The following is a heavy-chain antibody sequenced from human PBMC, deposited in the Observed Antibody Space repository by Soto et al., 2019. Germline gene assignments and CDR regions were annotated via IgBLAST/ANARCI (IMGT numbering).Heavy chain of an antibody. CDR2: INPSGGST. J-gene: IGHJ3*02. CDR1: GYTFTSNY. CDR3: ARGYYYYDSSGLGAFDI. Sequence: GPSVKVSCKASGYTFTSNYMHWVRQAPGQGLEWMGIINPSGGSTNYAQKFQGRVSMTTDTSTSTLYMELSSLRSEDTAMYYCARGYYYYDSSGLGAFDIWGQGTMVTVSS. V-gene: IGHV1-46*01. D-gene: IGHD3-22*01.